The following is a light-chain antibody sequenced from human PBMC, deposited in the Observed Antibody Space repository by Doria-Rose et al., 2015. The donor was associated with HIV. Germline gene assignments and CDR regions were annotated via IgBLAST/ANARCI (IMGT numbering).Light chain of an antibody. Sequence: TQSPGTLSLSPGARATLSCRASQRFSSTYLAWYQQKPGQAPSLLIYAGSTRATGIPDRFSASGSGTDFTLTINRLEPEDFALYYCHQYGTSWTFGQGTKVEI. CDR3: HQYGTSWT. J-gene: IGKJ1*01. V-gene: IGKV3-20*01. CDR1: QRFSSTY. CDR2: AGS.